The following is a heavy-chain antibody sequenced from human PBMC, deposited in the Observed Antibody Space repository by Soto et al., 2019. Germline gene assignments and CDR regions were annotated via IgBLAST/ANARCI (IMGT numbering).Heavy chain of an antibody. J-gene: IGHJ4*02. CDR1: GFTFSSYS. Sequence: EVQLVESGGGLVKPGGSLRLSCAASGFTFSSYSMNWVRQAPGKGLEWVSSISSSSSYIYYADSVKGRFTISRDNAKNSRYLRMNSLRAEDTAVYYCARDPVAYCGGDCYFDYWGQGTLVTVSS. D-gene: IGHD2-21*02. CDR3: ARDPVAYCGGDCYFDY. CDR2: ISSSSSYI. V-gene: IGHV3-21*01.